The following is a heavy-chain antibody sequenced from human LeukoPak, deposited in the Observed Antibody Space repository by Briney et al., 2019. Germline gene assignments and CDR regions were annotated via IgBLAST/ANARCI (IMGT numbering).Heavy chain of an antibody. Sequence: GASVEVSCKASGYTFTGYYMHWVRQAPGQGPEWMGWTNPDSGGTNYAQKFQGRVSMTRDTSISTAYMELSSLRSDDTAVYYCARDGQWEFDYWGQGTLVTVSS. CDR2: TNPDSGGT. CDR1: GYTFTGYY. CDR3: ARDGQWEFDY. D-gene: IGHD1-26*01. V-gene: IGHV1-2*02. J-gene: IGHJ4*02.